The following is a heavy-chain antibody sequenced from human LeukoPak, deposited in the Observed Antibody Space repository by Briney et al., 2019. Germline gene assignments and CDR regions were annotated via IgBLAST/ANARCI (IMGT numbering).Heavy chain of an antibody. CDR2: ISAYNGNT. V-gene: IGHV1-18*01. CDR1: GYTFTSYG. Sequence: ASVKVSCKASGYTFTSYGISWVRQAPGQGLEWMGWISAYNGNTNYAQKLQGRVTMTTDTSTSTAYMELRSLRSDDTAVYYCASGIAAAGTGPGNYYYGMDVWGQGTTVTVSS. J-gene: IGHJ6*02. D-gene: IGHD6-13*01. CDR3: ASGIAAAGTGPGNYYYGMDV.